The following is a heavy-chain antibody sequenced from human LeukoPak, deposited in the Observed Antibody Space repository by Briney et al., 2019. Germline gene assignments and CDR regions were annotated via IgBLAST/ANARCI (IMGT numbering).Heavy chain of an antibody. V-gene: IGHV1-2*02. Sequence: ASVKVSCKASGYTFTGYYMHWVRQAPGQGLEWTGWINPNSGGTNYAQKFQGRVTMTRDTSISTAYMELSRLRSDDTAVYYCARSSYSYAANFDYWGQGTMVTVSS. CDR3: ARSSYSYAANFDY. D-gene: IGHD5-18*01. J-gene: IGHJ4*02. CDR2: INPNSGGT. CDR1: GYTFTGYY.